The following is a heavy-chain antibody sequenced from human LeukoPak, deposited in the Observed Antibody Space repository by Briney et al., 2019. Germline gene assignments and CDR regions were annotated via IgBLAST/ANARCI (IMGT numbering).Heavy chain of an antibody. Sequence: SETLSLTCAVYGGSFSGYYWSWIRQPPGKGLEWIGEINHSGSTNYNPSLKSRVTITVDTSKNQFSLKLSSVTAADTAVYYCARGGGEFDYWGQGTLVTVSS. J-gene: IGHJ4*02. V-gene: IGHV4-34*01. CDR2: INHSGST. CDR1: GGSFSGYY. CDR3: ARGGGEFDY. D-gene: IGHD3-16*01.